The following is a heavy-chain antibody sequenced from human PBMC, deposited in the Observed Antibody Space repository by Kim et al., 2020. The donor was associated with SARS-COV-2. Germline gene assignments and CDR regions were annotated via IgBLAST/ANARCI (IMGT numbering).Heavy chain of an antibody. Sequence: GGSLRLSCAASGFTVSSNYMSWVRQAPGKGLEWVSVIYSGGSTYYADSVKGRFTISRDNSKNTLYLQMNSLRAEDTAVYYCARESFWGSAEYFQHWGQGTLVTVSS. J-gene: IGHJ1*01. V-gene: IGHV3-66*01. CDR3: ARESFWGSAEYFQH. D-gene: IGHD3-16*01. CDR2: IYSGGST. CDR1: GFTVSSNY.